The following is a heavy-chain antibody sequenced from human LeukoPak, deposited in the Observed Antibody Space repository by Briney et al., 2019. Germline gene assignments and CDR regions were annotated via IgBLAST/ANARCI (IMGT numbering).Heavy chain of an antibody. Sequence: KPSETLSLTCTVSGGSISSYYWSWIRQPPGKGLEWIGYIYYSGSTNYNPSLKSRVTISVDTSKNQFSLKLSSVTAADTAVYYCARGRRITMIVVVISHYFDYWGQGTLVTVSS. V-gene: IGHV4-59*12. CDR3: ARGRRITMIVVVISHYFDY. J-gene: IGHJ4*02. CDR1: GGSISSYY. D-gene: IGHD3-22*01. CDR2: IYYSGST.